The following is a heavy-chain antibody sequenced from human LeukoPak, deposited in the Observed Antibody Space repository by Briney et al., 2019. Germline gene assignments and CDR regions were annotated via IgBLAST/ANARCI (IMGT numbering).Heavy chain of an antibody. CDR3: ARVVLTRFDY. Sequence: GESLQISCKGSGSTFTSYWIGWVRQLPGKGLEWMGIIYPGDSDTRYSPSFQGQVTISADKSISTAYLQWSSLKASDTAMYYCARVVLTRFDYWGQGTLVTVSS. D-gene: IGHD4-23*01. CDR1: GSTFTSYW. CDR2: IYPGDSDT. J-gene: IGHJ4*02. V-gene: IGHV5-51*01.